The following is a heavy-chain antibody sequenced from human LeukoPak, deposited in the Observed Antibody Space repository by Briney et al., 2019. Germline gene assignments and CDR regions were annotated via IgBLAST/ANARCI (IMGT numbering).Heavy chain of an antibody. CDR2: IYPGDFDI. CDR3: ARRYGGYNSRADY. V-gene: IGHV5-51*01. J-gene: IGHJ4*02. Sequence: GESLKISCKGSGYTFTNYWIGWVRQIPGKGLEWMGIIYPGDFDIRYSPSFQGQVTLSVDNSITTAYLQWSSLKASDTAMYYCARRYGGYNSRADYWGQGTLVTVSS. CDR1: GYTFTNYW. D-gene: IGHD5-24*01.